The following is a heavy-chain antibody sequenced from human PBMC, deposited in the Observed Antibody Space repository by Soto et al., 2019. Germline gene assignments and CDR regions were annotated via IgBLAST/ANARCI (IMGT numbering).Heavy chain of an antibody. Sequence: GGSLRLSFVASGFSLNSYVIHWVRQTPGKGLEWVAVISIDGTRTYYADSVKGRFTVSRDNSKNTLYLQMNSLRAEDTAVYYCARTLYGDNVDYWGQGTLVTVSS. CDR1: GFSLNSYV. CDR2: ISIDGTRT. V-gene: IGHV3-30-3*01. J-gene: IGHJ4*02. CDR3: ARTLYGDNVDY. D-gene: IGHD4-17*01.